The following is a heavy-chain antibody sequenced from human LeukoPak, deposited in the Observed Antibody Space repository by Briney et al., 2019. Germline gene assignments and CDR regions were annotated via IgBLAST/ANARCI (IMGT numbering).Heavy chain of an antibody. CDR2: IYYSGST. J-gene: IGHJ4*02. CDR1: GGSISSYF. D-gene: IGHD5-12*01. Sequence: PSETLSLTCTVSGGSISSYFWSWLRPPPGKGLEWFGYIYYSGSTKYNLSLKSRVTISVDTSKNQFSLKLSSVTAADTAVYYCAIYRAFAGLANWGQGTLVTVSS. V-gene: IGHV4-59*01. CDR3: AIYRAFAGLAN.